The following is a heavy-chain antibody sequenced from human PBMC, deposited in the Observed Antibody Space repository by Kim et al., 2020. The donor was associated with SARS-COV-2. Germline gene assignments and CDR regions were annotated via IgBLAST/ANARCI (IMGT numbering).Heavy chain of an antibody. D-gene: IGHD5-12*01. CDR2: INHSGST. V-gene: IGHV4-34*01. CDR3: ARQHRKWPTSGFDY. Sequence: SETLSLTCAVYGGSFSGYYWSWIRQPPGKGLEWIGEINHSGSTNYNPSLKSRVTISVDTSKNQFSLKLSSVTAADTAVYYCARQHRKWPTSGFDYWGQGTLVTVSS. CDR1: GGSFSGYY. J-gene: IGHJ4*02.